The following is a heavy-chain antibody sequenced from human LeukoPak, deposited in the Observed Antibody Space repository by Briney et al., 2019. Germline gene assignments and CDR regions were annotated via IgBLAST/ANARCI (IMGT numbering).Heavy chain of an antibody. CDR1: GYSLTNYW. CDR2: IYPGDSDT. CDR3: ARVLVGAYSDYFEY. V-gene: IGHV5-51*01. D-gene: IGHD1-26*01. Sequence: GESLKISCKGSGYSLTNYWIGWVRQMPGKGLEWMGLIYPGDSDTRYSPSFQGQVSISADKSIHTAFLQWTSLEASDTAMYYCARVLVGAYSDYFEYWGQGTLVTVSS. J-gene: IGHJ4*02.